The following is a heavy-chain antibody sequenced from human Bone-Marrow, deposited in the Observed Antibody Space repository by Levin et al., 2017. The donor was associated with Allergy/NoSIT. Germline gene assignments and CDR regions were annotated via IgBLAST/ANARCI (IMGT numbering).Heavy chain of an antibody. CDR3: AHALDNGFDY. V-gene: IGHV2-5*02. J-gene: IGHJ4*02. D-gene: IGHD4/OR15-4a*01. CDR2: TYWDGDE. CDR1: GFSISTNGVG. Sequence: SGPTLVKPTQTLTLTCTLSGFSISTNGVGVGWIRQPPGKALEWLALTYWDGDERYSPSLKSRRTFIRDTSNNQVLLTMTNMDPVDTGTYYCAHALDNGFDYWGPGTVVTVSS.